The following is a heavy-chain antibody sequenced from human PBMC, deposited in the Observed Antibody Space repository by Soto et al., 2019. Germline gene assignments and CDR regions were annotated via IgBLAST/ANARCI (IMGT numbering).Heavy chain of an antibody. CDR1: GGSISSNSW. Sequence: QVQLQESGPGLVKPSGTLSLTCAVSGGSISSNSWWAWVRQPPGKGLEWIGEIYQSGSANYNPSLKSRVTISVDKSNNHFSLTLSSVTAADTAVYYCARRTGAFDCWGQGTLVTVSS. V-gene: IGHV4-4*02. CDR2: IYQSGSA. CDR3: ARRTGAFDC. J-gene: IGHJ4*02.